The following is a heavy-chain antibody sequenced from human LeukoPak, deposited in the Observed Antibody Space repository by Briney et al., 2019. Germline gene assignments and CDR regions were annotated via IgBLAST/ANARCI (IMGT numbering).Heavy chain of an antibody. CDR1: GFTFSSYG. D-gene: IGHD1-26*01. CDR3: ARVSSGSLYDAFDI. CDR2: IRYDGSNK. J-gene: IGHJ3*02. V-gene: IGHV3-33*01. Sequence: GGSLRLSCAASGFTFSSYGMHWVRQAPGKGLERVAVIRYDGSNKYYADSVKGRFTISRDNSKNTLYLQMNSLRAEDTAVYYCARVSSGSLYDAFDIWGQGTMVTVSS.